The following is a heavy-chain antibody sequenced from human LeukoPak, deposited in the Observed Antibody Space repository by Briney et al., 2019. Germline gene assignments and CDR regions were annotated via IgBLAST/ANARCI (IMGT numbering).Heavy chain of an antibody. J-gene: IGHJ6*02. D-gene: IGHD1-26*01. CDR2: ISYDGSNK. CDR1: GFTFSSYG. Sequence: QFGGSLRLSCAASGFTFSSYGMHWVRQAPGKGLEWVAVISYDGSNKYYADSVKGRFTISRDNSKNTLYLQMNSLRAEDTAVYYCAKDGDLFSGSSYYGMDVWGQGTTVTVSS. CDR3: AKDGDLFSGSSYYGMDV. V-gene: IGHV3-30*18.